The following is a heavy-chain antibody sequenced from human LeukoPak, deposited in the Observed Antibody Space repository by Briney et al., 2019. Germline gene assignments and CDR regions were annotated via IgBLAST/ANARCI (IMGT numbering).Heavy chain of an antibody. Sequence: SQTLSLTCAIFGDSVSSNSAAWNWIRQSPSRGLEWLGRTYYRSKWYNDYAVSMKGRISISPDTSKNQLSLQMSSVTPEDTAVYYCAREGHNWNYDCFGSWGQGILVTVSS. J-gene: IGHJ4*02. CDR2: TYYRSKWYN. D-gene: IGHD1-7*01. CDR1: GDSVSSNSAA. CDR3: AREGHNWNYDCFGS. V-gene: IGHV6-1*01.